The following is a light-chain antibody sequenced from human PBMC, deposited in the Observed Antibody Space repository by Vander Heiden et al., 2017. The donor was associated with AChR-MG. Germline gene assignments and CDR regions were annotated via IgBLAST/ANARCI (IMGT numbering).Light chain of an antibody. CDR2: ETS. Sequence: QAVVTQEPSLTVSPGGTVTPTCGPSTGVATSGHSPYWFQQKPGQAPRTLVYETSNKHSWTPARFSGSRLGGKAALTLSGAQPEDEAEYYCLLSYSGARWVFGGGTKLTVL. CDR3: LLSYSGARWV. V-gene: IGLV7-46*01. CDR1: TGVATSGHS. J-gene: IGLJ3*02.